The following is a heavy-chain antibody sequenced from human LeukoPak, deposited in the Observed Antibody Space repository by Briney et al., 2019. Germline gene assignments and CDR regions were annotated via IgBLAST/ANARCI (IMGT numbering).Heavy chain of an antibody. V-gene: IGHV3-9*03. D-gene: IGHD6-19*01. CDR2: ISWNSSSI. CDR3: ARQSPYYYYMDV. CDR1: GFTFGDYA. Sequence: SLSLSCAAAGFTFGDYAMHWVRPAPGEGLGWVSGISWNSSSIDYADSVKGRFTISRDNAKNSLYLQMNSLRAEDMALYYCARQSPYYYYMDVWGKGTTVTVSS. J-gene: IGHJ6*03.